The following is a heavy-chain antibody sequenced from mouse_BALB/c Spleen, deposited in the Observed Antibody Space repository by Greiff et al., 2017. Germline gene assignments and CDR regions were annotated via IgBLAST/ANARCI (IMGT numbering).Heavy chain of an antibody. J-gene: IGHJ3*01. CDR1: GFTFSSYT. CDR2: ISSGGSYT. Sequence: EVQLVESGGGLVKPGGSLKLSCAASGFTFSSYTMSWVRQTPEKRLEWVATISSGGSYTYYPDSVKGRFTISRDNAKNTLYLQMSSLKSEDTAMYYCTRGQLGYWGQGTLVTVSA. CDR3: TRGQLGY. V-gene: IGHV5-6-4*01. D-gene: IGHD3-2*01.